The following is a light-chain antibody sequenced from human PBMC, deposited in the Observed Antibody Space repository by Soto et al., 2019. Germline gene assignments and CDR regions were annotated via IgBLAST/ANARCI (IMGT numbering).Light chain of an antibody. CDR2: EGS. CDR1: NSDVGSYNL. V-gene: IGLV2-23*01. J-gene: IGLJ1*01. CDR3: CSYARSSAYV. Sequence: QSALTQPASVSGSPGQSITISCTGTNSDVGSYNLVSWYQHHPGKAPKLMIYEGSKRPSGVSYRFSGSKSDNTASLTISGLQAEYEADYYCCSYARSSAYVFGAGTKLTVL.